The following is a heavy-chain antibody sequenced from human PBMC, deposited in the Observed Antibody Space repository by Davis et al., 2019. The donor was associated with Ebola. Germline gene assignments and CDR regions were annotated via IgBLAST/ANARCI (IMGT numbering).Heavy chain of an antibody. V-gene: IGHV1-46*01. CDR3: ARDDRYSHSWLGWTY. Sequence: ASVKVSCKASGYTFTNYFLHWVRQAPGQGLEWMGIISPSVDITTYAQKLQGRVTMTKDTSTSTVYMELSSLISEDTAVYYCARDDRYSHSWLGWTYWGQGTLVTVSS. CDR2: ISPSVDIT. CDR1: GYTFTNYF. D-gene: IGHD3-9*01. J-gene: IGHJ4*02.